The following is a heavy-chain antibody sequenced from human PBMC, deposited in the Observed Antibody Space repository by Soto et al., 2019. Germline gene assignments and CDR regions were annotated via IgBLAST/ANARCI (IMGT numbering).Heavy chain of an antibody. D-gene: IGHD3-22*01. V-gene: IGHV3-23*01. CDR2: ISGSGGST. Sequence: GGSLRLSCAASGFTFSSYAMSWVRQAPGKGLEWVSAISGSGGSTYYADSVKGRFTTSRDNSKNTLYLQMNSLRAEDTAVYYCAKAPQIASEYFQHWGQGTLVTVSS. CDR3: AKAPQIASEYFQH. J-gene: IGHJ1*01. CDR1: GFTFSSYA.